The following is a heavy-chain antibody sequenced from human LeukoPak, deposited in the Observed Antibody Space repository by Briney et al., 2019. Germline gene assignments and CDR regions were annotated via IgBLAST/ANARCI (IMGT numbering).Heavy chain of an antibody. Sequence: SLRLSCAASGFTFDDYAMHCVRPAPGKGLEWVSGISWNSGSIGYADSVKARFTISRDNAKNSLYLQMNSLRAEDTALYYYAKDIFRDFGAVILDYWGQGTLVTVSS. D-gene: IGHD3-3*01. CDR1: GFTFDDYA. CDR2: ISWNSGSI. V-gene: IGHV3-9*01. J-gene: IGHJ4*02. CDR3: AKDIFRDFGAVILDY.